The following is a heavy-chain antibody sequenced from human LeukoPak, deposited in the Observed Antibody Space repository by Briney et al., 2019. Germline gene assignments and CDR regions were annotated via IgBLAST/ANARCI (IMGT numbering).Heavy chain of an antibody. V-gene: IGHV4-59*01. CDR2: VDHTGST. J-gene: IGHJ6*03. D-gene: IGHD1-1*01. Sequence: SETLSLTCSVSDDSITMYYWTWIRQPPGKGLEWIGYVDHTGSTNLNPSLNGRVSISRGTTKNLFSLRLRSVTAADTAVYFCARGRVSSSTWYSTYYYYFYMDVWGKGTTVTVSS. CDR3: ARGRVSSSTWYSTYYYYFYMDV. CDR1: DDSITMYY.